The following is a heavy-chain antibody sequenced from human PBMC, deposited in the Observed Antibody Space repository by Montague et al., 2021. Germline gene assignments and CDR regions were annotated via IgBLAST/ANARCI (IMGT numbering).Heavy chain of an antibody. CDR2: ISYSGRT. D-gene: IGHD1-1*01. V-gene: IGHV4-59*13. CDR3: ARDTTTDGFDI. J-gene: IGHJ3*02. Sequence: SETLSLTCTVSGGSISNYFWTWIRQHPGKGLVWSGFISYSGRTNFNPSLKSRVTISLDTSKNQFSLNLSSVTAADTAVYYCARDTTTDGFDIWGQGTMVTVSS. CDR1: GGSISNYF.